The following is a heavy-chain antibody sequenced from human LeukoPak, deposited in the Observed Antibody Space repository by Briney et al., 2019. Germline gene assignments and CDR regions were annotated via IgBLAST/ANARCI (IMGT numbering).Heavy chain of an antibody. CDR2: ISSSSSYI. CDR1: GFTFSSYS. D-gene: IGHD3-10*01. Sequence: GGSLRLSCAASGFTFSSYSMNWVRQAPGKGLEWVSSISSSSSYIYYADSVKGRFTISRDNAKNSLYLQMNSLRAEDTAVYYCARDLGYYGSGSYYITCLLDYWGQGTLVTVSS. V-gene: IGHV3-21*01. CDR3: ARDLGYYGSGSYYITCLLDY. J-gene: IGHJ4*02.